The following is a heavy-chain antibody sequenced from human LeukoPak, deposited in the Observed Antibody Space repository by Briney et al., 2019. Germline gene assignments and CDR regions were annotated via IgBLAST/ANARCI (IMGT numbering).Heavy chain of an antibody. CDR3: ARWIRGVGYYYYGMDV. CDR1: GGTFSSYA. Sequence: ASVKVSCKASGGTFSSYAISWVRQAPGQGLEWMGGIIPIFGTANDAQKFQGRVTITADESTSTAYMELSSLRSEDTAVYYCARWIRGVGYYYYGMDVWGKGTTVTVSS. V-gene: IGHV1-69*13. D-gene: IGHD5-18*01. J-gene: IGHJ6*04. CDR2: IIPIFGTA.